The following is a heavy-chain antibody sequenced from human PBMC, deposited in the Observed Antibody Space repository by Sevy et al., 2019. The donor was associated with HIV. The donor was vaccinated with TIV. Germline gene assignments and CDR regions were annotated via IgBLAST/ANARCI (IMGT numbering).Heavy chain of an antibody. J-gene: IGHJ4*02. CDR3: ARMLYGDYAYYFDY. CDR2: IDWDDGK. D-gene: IGHD4-17*01. V-gene: IGHV2-70*01. CDR1: GFSLSTSGMC. Sequence: SGPTLVKPTQTLTLTCTFSGFSLSTSGMCVSWIRQPPGKALEWLALIDWDDGKYYRTSLKTRLTISKDTSNKQVVLTMTNVDPVDTATYYCARMLYGDYAYYFDYWGQGTLVTVSS.